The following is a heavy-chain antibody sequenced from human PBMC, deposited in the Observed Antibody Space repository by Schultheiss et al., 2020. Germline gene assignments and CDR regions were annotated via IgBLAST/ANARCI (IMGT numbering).Heavy chain of an antibody. D-gene: IGHD1-7*01. V-gene: IGHV3-74*01. Sequence: GGSLRLSCAASGFTFSSYLMHWVRQAPGKGLVWVSRISRDGSNTAYADSVKGRFTISRDNAKNTLYLQMNSLRAEDTAVYYCAKESRRWNFAFNVWGQGTLVTVSS. J-gene: IGHJ4*02. CDR3: AKESRRWNFAFNV. CDR2: ISRDGSNT. CDR1: GFTFSSYL.